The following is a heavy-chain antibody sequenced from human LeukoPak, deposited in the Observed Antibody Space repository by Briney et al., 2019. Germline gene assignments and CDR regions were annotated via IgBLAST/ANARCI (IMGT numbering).Heavy chain of an antibody. CDR3: ARDPSITMVRGAYNWFDP. CDR1: GYTFTGYH. V-gene: IGHV1-2*06. Sequence: AASVKVSCKASGYTFTGYHMHWVRQAPGQGLEWMGRINPNSGGTNYAQKFQGRVTMTRDTSISTAYMELSRLRSDDTAVYYCARDPSITMVRGAYNWFDPWGQGTLVTVSS. J-gene: IGHJ5*02. D-gene: IGHD3-10*01. CDR2: INPNSGGT.